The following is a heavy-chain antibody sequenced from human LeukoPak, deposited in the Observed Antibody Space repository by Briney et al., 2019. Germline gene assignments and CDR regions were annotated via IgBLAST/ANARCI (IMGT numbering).Heavy chain of an antibody. Sequence: ASVKVSCKASGGTFSSYAISWVRQAPGQGLEWMGWINPNSGGTNYAQKFQGWVTMTRDTSISTAYMELSRLRSDDTAVYYCARRGVSPNIDYWGQGTLVTVSS. CDR1: GGTFSSYA. D-gene: IGHD1-26*01. CDR3: ARRGVSPNIDY. J-gene: IGHJ4*02. V-gene: IGHV1-2*04. CDR2: INPNSGGT.